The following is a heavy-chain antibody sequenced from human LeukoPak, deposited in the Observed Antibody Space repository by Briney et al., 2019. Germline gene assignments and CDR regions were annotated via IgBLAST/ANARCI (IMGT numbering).Heavy chain of an antibody. J-gene: IGHJ4*02. CDR2: INVYNGNT. Sequence: ASLKVSCKASGYTFTTSGINWVRQAPGQGLEWMGCINVYNGNTNYAQKFQGRITMTRDTSTNTAYMELRSLKSDDTAVYYCARGLVVPAAMGEFDYWGQGTLIAVSS. CDR3: ARGLVVPAAMGEFDY. V-gene: IGHV1-18*01. D-gene: IGHD2-2*01. CDR1: GYTFTTSG.